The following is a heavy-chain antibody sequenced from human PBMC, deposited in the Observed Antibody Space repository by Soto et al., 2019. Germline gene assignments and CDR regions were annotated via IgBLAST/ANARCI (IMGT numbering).Heavy chain of an antibody. D-gene: IGHD6-13*01. V-gene: IGHV3-23*01. Sequence: GGSLRLSCAASGFTFSSYAMSWVRQAPGKGLKWVSAISGSGGSTYYADSVKGRFTISRDNSKNTLYLQMNSLRAEDTAVYYCAKGEYSSSSWPLYYFDYWGQGTLVTVSS. CDR1: GFTFSSYA. CDR2: ISGSGGST. CDR3: AKGEYSSSSWPLYYFDY. J-gene: IGHJ4*02.